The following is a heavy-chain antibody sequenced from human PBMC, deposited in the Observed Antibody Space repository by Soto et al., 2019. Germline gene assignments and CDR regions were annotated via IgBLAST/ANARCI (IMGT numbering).Heavy chain of an antibody. CDR2: ISSSGSTI. V-gene: IGHV3-11*01. J-gene: IGHJ4*02. D-gene: IGHD3-10*01. CDR3: ARGEGGLLWFGGQSTYYFDY. Sequence: PGGSLRHSCAASGFTFSDYYMSWIRHAPGKGLAWVSYISSSGSTIYYADSVKGRFTISRDNAKNSLYLQMNSLRAEDTAVYYCARGEGGLLWFGGQSTYYFDYWGQGTLVTVSS. CDR1: GFTFSDYY.